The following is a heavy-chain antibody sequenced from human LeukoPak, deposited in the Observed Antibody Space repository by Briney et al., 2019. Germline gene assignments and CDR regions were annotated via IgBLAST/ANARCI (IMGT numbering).Heavy chain of an antibody. V-gene: IGHV3-9*01. Sequence: GGSLRLSCAVSGFTLGDYAIHWVRHAPGKGLEWVSRIGWNSGSIAYADSVKGRFTISRDNAKNSLYLQMNSLRPEDTALYYCAKDIELGGGLLGAFDYWGQGTLVTVSS. CDR3: AKDIELGGGLLGAFDY. D-gene: IGHD2/OR15-2a*01. CDR1: GFTLGDYA. J-gene: IGHJ4*02. CDR2: IGWNSGSI.